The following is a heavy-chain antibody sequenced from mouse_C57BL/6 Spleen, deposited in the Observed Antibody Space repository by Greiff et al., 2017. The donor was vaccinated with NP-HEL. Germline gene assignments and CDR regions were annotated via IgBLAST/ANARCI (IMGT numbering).Heavy chain of an antibody. Sequence: QVQLQQSGPELVKPGASVKISCKASGYAFSSSWLNWVKQRPGKGLEWIGRIYPGDGDTNYNGKFKGKATLTADKSSSTAYMQLSSLTSEDSAVYFCAREETGLRADAMDYWGQGTSVTVSS. D-gene: IGHD1-1*01. CDR1: GYAFSSSW. CDR2: IYPGDGDT. V-gene: IGHV1-82*01. CDR3: AREETGLRADAMDY. J-gene: IGHJ4*01.